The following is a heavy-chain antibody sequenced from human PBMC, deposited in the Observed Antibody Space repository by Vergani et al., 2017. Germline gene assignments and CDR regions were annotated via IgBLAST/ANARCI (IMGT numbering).Heavy chain of an antibody. CDR3: ARLVTTVTTGGY. J-gene: IGHJ4*02. CDR2: IYHSGST. V-gene: IGHV4-30-2*01. D-gene: IGHD4-17*01. CDR1: GGSISSGGYS. Sequence: QVQLQESGPGLVKPSGTLSLTCAVSGGSISSGGYSWSWIRQPPGKGLEWIGYIYHSGSTYYNPSLKSRVTISVDRSKNQFSLKLSSVTAADTAVYYCARLVTTVTTGGYWGQGTLVTVSS.